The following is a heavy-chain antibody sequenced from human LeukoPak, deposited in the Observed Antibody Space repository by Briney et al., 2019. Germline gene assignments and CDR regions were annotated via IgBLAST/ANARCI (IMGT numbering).Heavy chain of an antibody. Sequence: SETLSLTCAVSGGSISSTNWWSWVRQPPGKGLEWIGEIYRSGSTSYNPSLKSRVTISVDKSKNQFSLKLSSVTAADTAVYYCARVNDLSWFDPWGQGTLVTVSS. CDR3: ARVNDLSWFDP. J-gene: IGHJ5*02. CDR2: IYRSGST. D-gene: IGHD1-1*01. CDR1: GGSISSTNW. V-gene: IGHV4-4*02.